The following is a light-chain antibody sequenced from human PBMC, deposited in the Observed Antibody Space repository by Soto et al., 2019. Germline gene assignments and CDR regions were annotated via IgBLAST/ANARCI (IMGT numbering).Light chain of an antibody. CDR2: GAS. J-gene: IGKJ1*01. V-gene: IGKV3-20*01. CDR3: QQYGSSPWT. Sequence: EIVLTQSPGTLSLSPGERATLSCRASQSVSSSYLAWYQQKPGQAPRLLIYGASSRATGIPDRVSGSGSGTAITLTISRLAPEDFAVYYCQQYGSSPWTFGQGTKVEIK. CDR1: QSVSSSY.